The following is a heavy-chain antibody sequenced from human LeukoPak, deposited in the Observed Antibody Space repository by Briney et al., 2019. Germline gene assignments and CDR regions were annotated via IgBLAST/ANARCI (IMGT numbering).Heavy chain of an antibody. CDR2: IYYSGST. Sequence: SETLSLTCTVSGGSISSSSYYWGWIRQPPGKGLEWIGSIYYSGSTYYNPSLKSRVTISVDTSKNQFSLKLSSVTAADTAVYYCASDIVFDPWGQGTPVTVSS. J-gene: IGHJ5*02. V-gene: IGHV4-39*01. CDR1: GGSISSSSYY. D-gene: IGHD2-15*01. CDR3: ASDIVFDP.